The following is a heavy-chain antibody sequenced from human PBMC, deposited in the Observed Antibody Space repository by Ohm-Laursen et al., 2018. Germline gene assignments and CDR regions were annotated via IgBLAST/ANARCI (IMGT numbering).Heavy chain of an antibody. D-gene: IGHD6-13*01. CDR3: AKGLSSSYYAAFYYYGMDV. CDR2: ISYDENNR. V-gene: IGHV3-30*18. J-gene: IGHJ6*02. CDR1: GFTFSNYG. Sequence: SLRLSCTAPGFTFSNYGMHWVRRAPGKGLEWVAVISYDENNRFYVDSVKGRFTISRDNSKNTLYLQMNSLRAEDTAVYYCAKGLSSSYYAAFYYYGMDVWGQGTTVTVSS.